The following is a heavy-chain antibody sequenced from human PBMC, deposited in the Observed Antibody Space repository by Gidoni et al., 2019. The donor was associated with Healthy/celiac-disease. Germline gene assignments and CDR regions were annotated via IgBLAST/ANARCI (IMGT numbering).Heavy chain of an antibody. CDR3: ARIRRSWPIDY. V-gene: IGHV2-26*01. Sequence: QVTLKESGPVLAKPTETLTLNWTVRGFSLSNARMGVRWISQPPGKALEWLAHIISNDEKSSSTSLKNRITISKDTSKSQVVLTITHMDPVDTATYDCARIRRSWPIDYWGQGTLVTVSS. CDR2: IISNDEK. J-gene: IGHJ4*02. D-gene: IGHD1-26*01. CDR1: GFSLSNARMG.